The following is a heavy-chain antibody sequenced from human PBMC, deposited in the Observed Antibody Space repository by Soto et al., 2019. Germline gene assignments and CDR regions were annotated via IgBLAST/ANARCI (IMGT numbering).Heavy chain of an antibody. CDR2: IHYSGST. D-gene: IGHD6-13*01. V-gene: IGHV4-31*03. Sequence: QVQLQESGPGLVEPSQTLSLTCTVSGGSISGEGYYWSWIRQYSGRGLEWIGYIHYSGSTYSNPSLKSRVTISVDTSKTQFFLKLTSVTAADTAVDYCASACTATAGWANCFDRCGQGTLVTVSS. CDR3: ASACTATAGWANCFDR. J-gene: IGHJ5*02. CDR1: GGSISGEGYY.